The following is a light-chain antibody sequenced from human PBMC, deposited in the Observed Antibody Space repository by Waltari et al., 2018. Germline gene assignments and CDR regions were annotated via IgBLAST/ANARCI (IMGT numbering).Light chain of an antibody. V-gene: IGLV2-11*01. CDR2: GVT. CDR3: CSYAGSYTWV. CDR1: SSDVGGYNY. Sequence: QSALTQPRSVSGSPGQSVTIACTGTSSDVGGYNYVFWYQQHPGKAPKFMIYGVTKRPSGVPDRFSGSKSGNTASLTISGLQPEDEADYYCCSYAGSYTWVFGGGTKLTVL. J-gene: IGLJ3*02.